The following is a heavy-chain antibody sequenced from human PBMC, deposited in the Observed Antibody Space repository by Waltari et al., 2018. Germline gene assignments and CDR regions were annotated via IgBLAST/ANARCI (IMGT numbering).Heavy chain of an antibody. J-gene: IGHJ5*02. D-gene: IGHD6-6*01. Sequence: QVQLQESGPGLVKPSETLSLTCTVSGGSISSYYWSWIRQPPGKGLEWIGYIYYSGSTHYNPPLKSRVTISVDTSKTQFSLKLSSVTAADTAVYYCAGGSEYSSSGGWFDPWGQGTLVTVSS. CDR1: GGSISSYY. V-gene: IGHV4-59*01. CDR2: IYYSGST. CDR3: AGGSEYSSSGGWFDP.